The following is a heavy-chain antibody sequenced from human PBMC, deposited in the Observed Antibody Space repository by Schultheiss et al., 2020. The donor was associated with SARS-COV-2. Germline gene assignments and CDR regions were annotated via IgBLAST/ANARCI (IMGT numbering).Heavy chain of an antibody. CDR1: GYTFTSYG. Sequence: ASVKVSCKASGYTFTSYGISWVRQAPGQGLEWMGWMNPNSGNTGYAQKFQGRVTMTRNTSISTAYMELRSLRSDDTAVYYCARERVGATRDAFDIWGQGTMVTVSS. V-gene: IGHV1-8*02. D-gene: IGHD1-26*01. CDR3: ARERVGATRDAFDI. J-gene: IGHJ3*02. CDR2: MNPNSGNT.